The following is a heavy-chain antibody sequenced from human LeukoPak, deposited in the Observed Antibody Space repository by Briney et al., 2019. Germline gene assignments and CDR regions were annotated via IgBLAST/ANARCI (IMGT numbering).Heavy chain of an antibody. Sequence: SETLSLTCTVSGGSMSPYHWGWIRQPPGKGLEWTGYIYYSGSTNYNPSLNSRVTISVDTSKNQFSLRLSSVTAANTAIYYCARAVSGRFDHWGQGTLVTVSS. CDR2: IYYSGST. V-gene: IGHV4-59*08. D-gene: IGHD6-19*01. CDR3: ARAVSGRFDH. J-gene: IGHJ4*02. CDR1: GGSMSPYH.